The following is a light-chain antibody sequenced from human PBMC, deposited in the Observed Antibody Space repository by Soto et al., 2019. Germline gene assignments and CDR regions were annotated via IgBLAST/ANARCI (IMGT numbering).Light chain of an antibody. J-gene: IGKJ2*01. CDR3: QQSYSTPT. CDR2: ASS. Sequence: DIPMTQSPSSLSASVGDRVTITCRTSQSVSIYVNWYQQKPGKAPILLIYASSSLQSGVPSRFSGSGSGTYFTLTISSLEPEDFATYYCQQSYSTPTFGQGTKVEIK. CDR1: QSVSIY. V-gene: IGKV1-39*01.